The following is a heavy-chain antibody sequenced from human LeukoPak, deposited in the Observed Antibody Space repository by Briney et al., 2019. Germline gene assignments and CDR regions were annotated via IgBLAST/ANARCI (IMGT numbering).Heavy chain of an antibody. CDR2: IRSKAYGGTT. CDR1: GFTFGDYA. Sequence: GGSLRLSCTASGFTFGDYAMSWVRQAPGKGLEWVGFIRSKAYGGTTEYAASVKGRFTISRDDSKSIAYLQMNSLKTEDTAVYYCTRDQSSYSSSWYIYYYYYMDVWGKGTTVTISS. J-gene: IGHJ6*03. V-gene: IGHV3-49*04. D-gene: IGHD6-13*01. CDR3: TRDQSSYSSSWYIYYYYYMDV.